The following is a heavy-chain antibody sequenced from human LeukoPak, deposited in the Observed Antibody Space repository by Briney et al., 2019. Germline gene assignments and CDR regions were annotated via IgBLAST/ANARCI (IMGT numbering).Heavy chain of an antibody. Sequence: GGSLRLSCAASGFTFSTYAMSWVRQAPGKGLEWVSAISGSTGRTYYADSVKGRFTISRDNSKNTLYLQMNSLRAEDTAVYYCARRNKEIDYWGQGTLVTVSS. J-gene: IGHJ4*02. CDR2: ISGSTGRT. V-gene: IGHV3-23*01. CDR1: GFTFSTYA. CDR3: ARRNKEIDY. D-gene: IGHD1-14*01.